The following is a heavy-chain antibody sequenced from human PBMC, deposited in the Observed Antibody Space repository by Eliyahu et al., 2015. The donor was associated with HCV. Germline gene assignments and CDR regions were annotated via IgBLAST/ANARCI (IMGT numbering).Heavy chain of an antibody. V-gene: IGHV3-9*01. Sequence: EVQLVESGGGLVQPGRSLRLSCAASGFTFDDYAMHWVRQAPGKGLEWVSGISWNSGSIGYADSVKGRFTISRDNAKNSLYLQMNSLRAEDTALYYCAKDIVSDFWSGACLDYWGQGTLVTVSS. CDR3: AKDIVSDFWSGACLDY. CDR2: ISWNSGSI. CDR1: GFTFDDYA. J-gene: IGHJ4*02. D-gene: IGHD3-3*01.